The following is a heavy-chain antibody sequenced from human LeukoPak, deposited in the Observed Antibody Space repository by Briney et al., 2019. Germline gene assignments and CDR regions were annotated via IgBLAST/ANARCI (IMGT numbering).Heavy chain of an antibody. Sequence: SETLSLTCTVSGGSISSYYWSWIRQPPGKGLEWIGYIYYSGSTNYNPSLKSRVTISVDTSKNQFSLKLSSVTAADTAVYYCARDRGYSGYDGFDYWGQGTLVTVSS. CDR2: IYYSGST. CDR3: ARDRGYSGYDGFDY. J-gene: IGHJ4*02. CDR1: GGSISSYY. V-gene: IGHV4-59*12. D-gene: IGHD5-12*01.